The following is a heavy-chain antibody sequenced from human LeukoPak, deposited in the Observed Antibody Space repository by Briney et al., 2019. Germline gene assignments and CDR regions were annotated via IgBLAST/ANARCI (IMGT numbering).Heavy chain of an antibody. D-gene: IGHD3-16*01. V-gene: IGHV4-61*02. J-gene: IGHJ5*02. CDR3: ARDSGTTGGVKFDP. CDR1: GGSISSGSYY. CDR2: IYTSGST. Sequence: PSQTLSLTCTVSGGSISSGSYYWSWIRQPAGKGLEWIGRIYTSGSTNYNPSLKSRVTISVDTSKNQFSLKLNSVTAADTAVYYCARDSGTTGGVKFDPWGQGTLVTVSS.